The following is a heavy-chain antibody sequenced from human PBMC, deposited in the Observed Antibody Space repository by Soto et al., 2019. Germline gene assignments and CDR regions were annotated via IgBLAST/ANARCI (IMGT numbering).Heavy chain of an antibody. Sequence: EVQLLESGGGLVQPGGSLRLSCAASGFTFSSYAMSWVRQAPGKGLEWVSAISGSGGSTYYADSVKGRFTISRDNSKNTLDLQMNSLRADDTAVYYCAKPPAVAGASSNYYSYYGMDVWGQGTTVTVSS. V-gene: IGHV3-23*01. D-gene: IGHD6-19*01. J-gene: IGHJ6*02. CDR2: ISGSGGST. CDR1: GFTFSSYA. CDR3: AKPPAVAGASSNYYSYYGMDV.